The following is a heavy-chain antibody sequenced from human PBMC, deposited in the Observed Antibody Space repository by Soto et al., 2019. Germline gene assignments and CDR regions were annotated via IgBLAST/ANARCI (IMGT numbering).Heavy chain of an antibody. J-gene: IGHJ4*02. D-gene: IGHD3-16*02. Sequence: QVQLVQSGAEVKKPGSSVKVSCKASGGTFSSYAISWVRQAPEQGLEWMGGIIPIFGTANYAQKFQGRVTITADESTSTAYMELSSLRSEDTAVYYCARGPYDYDYVWGSYRLNYWGQGTLVTVSS. CDR3: ARGPYDYDYVWGSYRLNY. V-gene: IGHV1-69*01. CDR2: IIPIFGTA. CDR1: GGTFSSYA.